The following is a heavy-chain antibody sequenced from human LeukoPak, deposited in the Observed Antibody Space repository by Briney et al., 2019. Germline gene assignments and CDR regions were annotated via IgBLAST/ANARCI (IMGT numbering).Heavy chain of an antibody. Sequence: SGGSLRLSCAASGFTFTRYWMAWVRQAPGKGLEWVANINQDGSEEYYLDSVRGRFTSSSDNAKNSLYLQMNSLRAEDTAVYYCSNGIYDTSYWGQGTLVTVSS. CDR1: GFTFTRYW. CDR2: INQDGSEE. CDR3: SNGIYDTSY. V-gene: IGHV3-7*01. J-gene: IGHJ4*02. D-gene: IGHD2/OR15-2a*01.